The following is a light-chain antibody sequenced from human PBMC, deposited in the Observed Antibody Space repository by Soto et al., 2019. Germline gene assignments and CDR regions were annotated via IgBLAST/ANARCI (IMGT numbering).Light chain of an antibody. CDR2: EVS. CDR1: SSDVGGYNY. J-gene: IGLJ1*01. V-gene: IGLV2-14*01. Sequence: SVVTQPATVSGSPGQSVTISCTGTSSDVGGYNYVSWYQHHPGKAPKLMIYEVSNRPSGVSNRFSGSKSGNTASLTISGLQAEDEADYYCNSYTSSSKDVFGTGTKVTV. CDR3: NSYTSSSKDV.